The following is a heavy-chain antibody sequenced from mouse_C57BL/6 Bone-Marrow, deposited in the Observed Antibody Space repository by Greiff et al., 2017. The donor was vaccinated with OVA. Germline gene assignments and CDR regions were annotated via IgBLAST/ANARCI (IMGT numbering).Heavy chain of an antibody. V-gene: IGHV14-4*01. Sequence: VQLQQSGAELVRPGASVKLSCTASGFNIKDDYMHWVKQRPEQGLEWIGWIDPENGDTEYASKFQGKATITADTSSNTAYLQLSSLTSEDTAVYYCAIGSNYEKAWFAYWGQGTLVTVSA. CDR1: GFNIKDDY. CDR2: IDPENGDT. CDR3: AIGSNYEKAWFAY. J-gene: IGHJ3*01. D-gene: IGHD2-5*01.